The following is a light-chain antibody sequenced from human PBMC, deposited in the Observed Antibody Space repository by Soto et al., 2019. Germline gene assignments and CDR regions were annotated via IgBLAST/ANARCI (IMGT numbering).Light chain of an antibody. CDR3: QQSYCALSWT. CDR2: AAS. CDR1: QYMKTY. Sequence: DIQMTQSPSSLSASIGDSVTITCRASQYMKTYLDWYQQKPGKAPKLLIYAASTLQSGVASRFRGSGTGTYFALTISSLQPEDFATYYCQQSYCALSWTFGQGTKVERK. J-gene: IGKJ1*01. V-gene: IGKV1-39*01.